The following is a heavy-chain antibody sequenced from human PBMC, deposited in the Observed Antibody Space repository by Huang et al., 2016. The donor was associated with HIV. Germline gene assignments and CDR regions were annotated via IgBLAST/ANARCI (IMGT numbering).Heavy chain of an antibody. CDR2: ISWYDDT. D-gene: IGHD6-19*01. CDR1: GFSLDPSGVA. V-gene: IGHV2-5*01. J-gene: IGHJ4*02. Sequence: QITLKESGPTLVKPTQTLTLTCSFSGFSLDPSGVAVGWVRQPPGEALEWLGLISWYDDTRFSPSLGGRLSLTKDTSKSQVVLTMTNMDPADTATYFCAYQWTGLDRWGQGRLVTVTS. CDR3: AYQWTGLDR.